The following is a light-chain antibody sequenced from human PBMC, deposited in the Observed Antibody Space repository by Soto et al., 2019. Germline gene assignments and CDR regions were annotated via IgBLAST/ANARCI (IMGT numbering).Light chain of an antibody. J-gene: IGKJ5*01. CDR3: LHYGGSPLT. CDR1: QSVNSDY. CDR2: GAS. Sequence: EIVLTQSPGTLSLSPGERAILSCRASQSVNSDYLAWFQQKPGQAPRLLIYGASTRTTGIPDRFSGSGSGTDFTLTIGRLEPGDFAVYYCLHYGGSPLTFGQGTRLEIK. V-gene: IGKV3-20*01.